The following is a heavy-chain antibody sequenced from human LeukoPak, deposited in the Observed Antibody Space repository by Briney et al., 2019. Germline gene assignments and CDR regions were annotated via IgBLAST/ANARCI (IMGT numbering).Heavy chain of an antibody. CDR1: GFTFSSYE. Sequence: GGSLRLSCAASGFTFSSYEMNWVRQAPGKGLEWVSYISSSGSTIYYADSVKGRFTISRDNAKNSLYLQMNSLRAENTAVYYCARSYYYDSSGTYAFDIWGQGTMVTVSS. D-gene: IGHD3-22*01. CDR2: ISSSGSTI. V-gene: IGHV3-48*03. CDR3: ARSYYYDSSGTYAFDI. J-gene: IGHJ3*02.